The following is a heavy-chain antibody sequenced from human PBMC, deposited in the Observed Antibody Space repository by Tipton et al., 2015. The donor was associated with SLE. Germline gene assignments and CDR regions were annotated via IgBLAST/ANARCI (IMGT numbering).Heavy chain of an antibody. CDR1: GFTFSHYA. J-gene: IGHJ4*02. CDR3: AKDRITAPGINEY. V-gene: IGHV3-23*01. Sequence: GSLRLSCAASGFTFSHYAINWVRQAPGKGLEWVSGISGIGDNKFYADSVKGRFIISRDNSKNTLYLQMNSLRVDDTAVYYCAKDRITAPGINEYWGQGTLVTVSS. CDR2: ISGIGDNK. D-gene: IGHD6-13*01.